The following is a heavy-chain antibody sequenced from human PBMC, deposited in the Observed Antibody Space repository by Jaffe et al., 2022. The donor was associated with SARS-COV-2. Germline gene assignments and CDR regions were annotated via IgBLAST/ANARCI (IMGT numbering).Heavy chain of an antibody. CDR1: GFPFSVFA. CDR2: ISSDESHI. Sequence: QVQLVESGGGVVQPGRSLRLSCAASGFPFSVFAMHWVRQAPGKGLEWVAVISSDESHIYYADSVKGRFTISRDNSKNTLFLQMNSLKSEDTALYFCAREQVGAIYFDYWGQGALVTVSS. CDR3: AREQVGAIYFDY. V-gene: IGHV3-30*04. J-gene: IGHJ4*02. D-gene: IGHD1-26*01.